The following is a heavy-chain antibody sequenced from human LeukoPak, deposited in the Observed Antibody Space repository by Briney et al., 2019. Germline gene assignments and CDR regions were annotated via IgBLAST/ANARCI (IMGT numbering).Heavy chain of an antibody. CDR2: ISWNSGSI. Sequence: GGSLRLSCAASGFTFDDYAMHWVRQAPGKVLEWVSGISWNSGSIGCADSVKGRFPISRDNAKNSLYLQMNSLRAEDTAVYYCARGYSSSGLPHYWGQGTLVTVSS. CDR1: GFTFDDYA. CDR3: ARGYSSSGLPHY. D-gene: IGHD6-13*01. J-gene: IGHJ4*02. V-gene: IGHV3-9*01.